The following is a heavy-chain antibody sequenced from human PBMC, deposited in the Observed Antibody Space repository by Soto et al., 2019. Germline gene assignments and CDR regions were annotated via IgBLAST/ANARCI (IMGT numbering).Heavy chain of an antibody. V-gene: IGHV3-33*01. CDR3: ARRQISPPTRGAASARGGMDA. Sequence: PGGSLRLSCAASGFTFNNYGMHWVRQAPGKGLEWVAVIWNDGNGYYYANSVKGRFTISRDNTKKTLYLQMSSLRAEDTAVYYCARRQISPPTRGAASARGGMDAWGQGTTVTVSS. D-gene: IGHD6-13*01. J-gene: IGHJ6*02. CDR1: GFTFNNYG. CDR2: IWNDGNGY.